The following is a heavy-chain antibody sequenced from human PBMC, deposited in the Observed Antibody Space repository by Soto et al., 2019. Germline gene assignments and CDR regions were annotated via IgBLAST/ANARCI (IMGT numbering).Heavy chain of an antibody. CDR3: AKTHRYCSGGSCYSAGGARYYYYYMDV. J-gene: IGHJ6*03. Sequence: GGSLRLSCAASGFTFSSYGMHWVRQAPGKGLEWVAVISYDGSNKYYADSVKGRFTISRDNSKNTLYLQMNSLRAEDTAVYYCAKTHRYCSGGSCYSAGGARYYYYYMDVWGKGTTVTVSS. D-gene: IGHD2-15*01. CDR2: ISYDGSNK. CDR1: GFTFSSYG. V-gene: IGHV3-30*18.